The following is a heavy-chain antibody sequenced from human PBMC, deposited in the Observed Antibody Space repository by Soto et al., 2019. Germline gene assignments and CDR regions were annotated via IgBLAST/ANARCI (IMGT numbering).Heavy chain of an antibody. V-gene: IGHV4-59*01. J-gene: IGHJ5*02. CDR1: GGSISSYY. Sequence: PSETLSLTCTVAGGSISSYYWSWIRQPPGKGLEWIGYIYYSGSTNYNPSLKSRVTISVDTSKNQFSLKLSSVTAADTAVYYCASTELELSESHGFDTWGQGTLVTVSS. CDR2: IYYSGST. CDR3: ASTELELSESHGFDT. D-gene: IGHD1-7*01.